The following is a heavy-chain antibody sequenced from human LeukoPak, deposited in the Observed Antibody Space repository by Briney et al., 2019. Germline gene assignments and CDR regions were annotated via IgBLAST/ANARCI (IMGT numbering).Heavy chain of an antibody. CDR2: INPNSGGT. V-gene: IGHV1-2*02. Sequence: ASVKVSCKASGYTFTGYYMHWVRQAPGQGPEWMGWINPNSGGTNYAQEFQGRVTMTRDTSISTAYMELSRLRSDDTAVYYCARDPVLRYFDWQYYFDYWGQGTLVTVSS. J-gene: IGHJ4*02. CDR3: ARDPVLRYFDWQYYFDY. CDR1: GYTFTGYY. D-gene: IGHD3-9*01.